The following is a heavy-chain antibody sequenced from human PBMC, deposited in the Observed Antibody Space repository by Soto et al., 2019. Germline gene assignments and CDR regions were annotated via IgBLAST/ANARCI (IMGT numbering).Heavy chain of an antibody. CDR2: ISYDGSDK. V-gene: IGHV3-30*18. Sequence: GGSLRLSCAVSGFTFSNYAMDWVRQAPGKGLEWVAVISYDGSDKYYADSVKGRFTISRDNSKKTLYLQMNSLRAEDTAVYYCAKDRDLYDFWSGYYDCWGQGTLVTVSS. J-gene: IGHJ4*02. CDR3: AKDRDLYDFWSGYYDC. D-gene: IGHD3-3*01. CDR1: GFTFSNYA.